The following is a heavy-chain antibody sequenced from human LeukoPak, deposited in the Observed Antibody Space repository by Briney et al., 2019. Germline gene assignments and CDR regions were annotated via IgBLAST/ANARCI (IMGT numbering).Heavy chain of an antibody. CDR1: GFTFSSYS. CDR2: ISSSGSTI. V-gene: IGHV3-48*04. J-gene: IGHJ6*02. Sequence: GRSLRLSCAASGFTFSSYSMNLVRQAPGKGLEWVSYISSSGSTIYYADSVKGRFTISRDNAKNSLYLQMNSLRAEDTAVYYCARDAGGSYYDILTGYYTNYGMDVWGQGTTVTVSS. D-gene: IGHD3-9*01. CDR3: ARDAGGSYYDILTGYYTNYGMDV.